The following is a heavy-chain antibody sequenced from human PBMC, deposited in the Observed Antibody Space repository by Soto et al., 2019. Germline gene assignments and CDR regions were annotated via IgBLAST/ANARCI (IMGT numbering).Heavy chain of an antibody. D-gene: IGHD3-22*01. Sequence: GGSLRLSCAASGLTFSSYGMHWVRQAPGKGLEWVAVISYDGSNKYYADSVKGRFTISRDNSKNTLYLQMNSLRAEDTAVYYCAKGTGDYYDSSAFDYWGQGTLVTVSS. J-gene: IGHJ4*02. CDR3: AKGTGDYYDSSAFDY. V-gene: IGHV3-30*18. CDR1: GLTFSSYG. CDR2: ISYDGSNK.